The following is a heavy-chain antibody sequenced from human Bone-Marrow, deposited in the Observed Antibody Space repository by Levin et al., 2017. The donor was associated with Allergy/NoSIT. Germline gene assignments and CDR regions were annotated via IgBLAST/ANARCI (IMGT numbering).Heavy chain of an antibody. CDR1: GFTFSSYS. J-gene: IGHJ4*02. D-gene: IGHD6-19*01. CDR2: ISSSSSYI. CDR3: ARGVTSTVAAKLVFGLDY. V-gene: IGHV3-21*01. Sequence: GGSLRLSCAASGFTFSSYSMNWVRQAPGKGLEWVSSISSSSSYIYYADSVKGRFTISRDNAKNSLYLQMNSLRAEDTAVYYCARGVTSTVAAKLVFGLDYWGQGTLVTVSS.